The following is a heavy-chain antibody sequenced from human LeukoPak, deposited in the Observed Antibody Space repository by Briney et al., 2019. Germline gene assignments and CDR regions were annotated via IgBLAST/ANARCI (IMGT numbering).Heavy chain of an antibody. D-gene: IGHD5-18*01. CDR3: ARVGLRGYSYGYF. CDR2: ISSGGSTI. CDR1: GFNFNNAW. J-gene: IGHJ4*02. V-gene: IGHV3-48*04. Sequence: GGSLRLSCAGSGFNFNNAWMNWVRQAPGKGLEWVSYISSGGSTIYHADSVKGRFTISRDNAKNSLYLLMNSLRAEDTAVYYCARVGLRGYSYGYFWGQGTLVTVSS.